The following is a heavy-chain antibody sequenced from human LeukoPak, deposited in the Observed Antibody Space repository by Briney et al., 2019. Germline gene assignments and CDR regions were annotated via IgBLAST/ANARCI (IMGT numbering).Heavy chain of an antibody. CDR2: ITPIFGTA. D-gene: IGHD2-15*01. CDR3: ARDGRADAFDI. CDR1: GGTFSRYT. J-gene: IGHJ3*02. Sequence: GASVKVSCKASGGTFSRYTISWVRQAPGQGLEWMGGITPIFGTANYAQKFQGRVTITADESTSTAYMELSSLRSEGTAVYYCARDGRADAFDIWGQGTMVTVSS. V-gene: IGHV1-69*01.